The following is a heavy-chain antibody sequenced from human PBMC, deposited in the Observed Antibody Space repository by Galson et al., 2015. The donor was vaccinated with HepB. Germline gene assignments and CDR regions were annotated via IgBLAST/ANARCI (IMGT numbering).Heavy chain of an antibody. CDR2: IYSGGST. CDR3: AREGGYCSGGSCYGDAFDI. D-gene: IGHD2-15*01. CDR1: GFTVSSNY. J-gene: IGHJ3*02. V-gene: IGHV3-53*01. Sequence: SLRLSCAASGFTVSSNYMSWVRQAPGKGLEWVSVIYSGGSTYYADSVKGRFTISRDNSKNTLYLQMNSLRAEDTAVYYCAREGGYCSGGSCYGDAFDIWSQGTMVTVSS.